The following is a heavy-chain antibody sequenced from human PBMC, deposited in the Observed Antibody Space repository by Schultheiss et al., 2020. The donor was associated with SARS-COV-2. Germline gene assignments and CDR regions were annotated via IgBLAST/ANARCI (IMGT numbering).Heavy chain of an antibody. Sequence: TLSLTCTVSGGSISSSSYYWGWIRQPPGKGLEWIGSIYYSGSTYYNPSLKSRVTISVDTSKNQFSLKLSSVTAADTAVYYCARHRTMTTSYDAFDIWGQGTMVTVSS. CDR2: IYYSGST. J-gene: IGHJ3*02. V-gene: IGHV4-39*01. CDR3: ARHRTMTTSYDAFDI. CDR1: GGSISSSSYY. D-gene: IGHD4-17*01.